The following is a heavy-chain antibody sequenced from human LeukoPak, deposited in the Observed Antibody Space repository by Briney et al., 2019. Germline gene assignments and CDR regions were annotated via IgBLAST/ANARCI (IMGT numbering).Heavy chain of an antibody. CDR2: FDPEDGKT. J-gene: IGHJ6*02. V-gene: IGHV1-24*01. CDR1: GYTLIELS. CDR3: ATGYLVTAGLMDV. Sequence: ASVKVSCKVSGYTLIELSMFWVRQARGKGLEWMGSFDPEDGKTVYAQKFQGRVTMTEDTSTDTAYMELSSLRSEDTAVYYCATGYLVTAGLMDVWGQGTTVTVSS. D-gene: IGHD6-13*01.